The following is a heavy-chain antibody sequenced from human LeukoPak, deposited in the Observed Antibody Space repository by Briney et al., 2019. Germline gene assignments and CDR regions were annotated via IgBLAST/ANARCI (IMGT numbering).Heavy chain of an antibody. CDR3: ARTLYSSSSPNWFDP. D-gene: IGHD6-6*01. V-gene: IGHV2-70*11. J-gene: IGHJ5*02. CDR2: IDWDDDK. CDR1: GFSLSTSGMC. Sequence: SGPALVKPTQTLTLTCTFSGFSLSTSGMCVSWIRQPPGKALEWLARIDWDDDKHYSTSLKTRLTISKDTSKNQVVLTMTNMDPVDTATYYCARTLYSSSSPNWFDPWGQGTLVTVSS.